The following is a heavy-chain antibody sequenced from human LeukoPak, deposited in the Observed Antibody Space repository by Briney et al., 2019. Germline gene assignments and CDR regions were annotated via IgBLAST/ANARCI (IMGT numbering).Heavy chain of an antibody. CDR2: IYYSGNT. CDR3: ARCHYFGSGAYDY. CDR1: GGSISSYY. J-gene: IGHJ4*02. V-gene: IGHV4-59*08. Sequence: KPSETLSLTCTVSGGSISSYYWSWIRQPPGKGLEWIGYIYYSGNTMYNPSLKSRVTISVDTSKNQFSLKLSSVTAADTAVYYCARCHYFGSGAYDYWGQGTLVTVSS. D-gene: IGHD3-10*01.